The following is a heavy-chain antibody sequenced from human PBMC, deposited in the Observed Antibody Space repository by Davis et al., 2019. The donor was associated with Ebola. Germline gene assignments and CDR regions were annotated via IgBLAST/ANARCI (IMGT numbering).Heavy chain of an antibody. Sequence: SETLSLTCTVSGGSASSGSYYWSWIRQPPGKGLEWIGYIYYSGSTNYNPSLKSRVTISVDTSKNQFSLKLSSVTAADTAVYYCASDFWSGTDYWGQGTLVTVSS. V-gene: IGHV4-61*01. CDR2: IYYSGST. J-gene: IGHJ4*02. CDR1: GGSASSGSYY. D-gene: IGHD3-3*01. CDR3: ASDFWSGTDY.